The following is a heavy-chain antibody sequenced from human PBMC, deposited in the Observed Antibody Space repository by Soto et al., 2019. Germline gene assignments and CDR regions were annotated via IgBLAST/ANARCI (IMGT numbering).Heavy chain of an antibody. Sequence: SVKVSCKASGFTFISSAVQWVRQARGQRLEWIGWIVVVSGNTNYAQKFQERVTITRDMSTSTAYMELSSLRSEDTAVYYCAAEYYDTNGYYYDYWGQGTLVTVSS. CDR2: IVVVSGNT. V-gene: IGHV1-58*01. CDR3: AAEYYDTNGYYYDY. J-gene: IGHJ4*02. CDR1: GFTFISSA. D-gene: IGHD3-22*01.